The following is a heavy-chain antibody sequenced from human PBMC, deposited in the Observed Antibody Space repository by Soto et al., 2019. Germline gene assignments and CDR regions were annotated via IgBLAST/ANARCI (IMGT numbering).Heavy chain of an antibody. D-gene: IGHD2-15*01. V-gene: IGHV4-39*01. J-gene: IGHJ6*02. Sequence: SETLSLTCTVSGGSISSSSYYWGWIRQPPGKGLEWIGSIYYSGSTYYNPSLKSRVTISVDTSKNQFSLKLSSVTAADTAVYYCARRTNCSGGSCYVYYYYGMDVWGQGTTVTVSS. CDR1: GGSISSSSYY. CDR2: IYYSGST. CDR3: ARRTNCSGGSCYVYYYYGMDV.